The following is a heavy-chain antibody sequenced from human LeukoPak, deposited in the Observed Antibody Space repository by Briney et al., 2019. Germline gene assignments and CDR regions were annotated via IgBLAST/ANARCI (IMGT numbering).Heavy chain of an antibody. J-gene: IGHJ6*03. D-gene: IGHD5-18*01. V-gene: IGHV3-30*04. CDR2: ISYDGGNK. Sequence: PGGSLRLSCAAAGFTFSSYAMHWVRQAPGKGLEGVAVISYDGGNKYYADSVKGRFTISRDNSKNTLYLQMNSLRAEDTAVYYCARDGGYSYGYGGYYYYYYMDVWGKGTTVTVSS. CDR3: ARDGGYSYGYGGYYYYYYMDV. CDR1: GFTFSSYA.